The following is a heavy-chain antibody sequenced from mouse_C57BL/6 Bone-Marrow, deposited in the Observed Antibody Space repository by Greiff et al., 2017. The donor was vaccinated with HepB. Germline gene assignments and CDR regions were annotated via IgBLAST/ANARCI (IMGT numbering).Heavy chain of an antibody. CDR2: ISDGGSYT. CDR3: ARDPHYGSSLYYFDY. Sequence: EVMLVESGGGLVKPGGSLKLSCAASGFTFRSYAMSWVRQTPEKRPEWVATISDGGSYTYYPDNVKGRFTISRDNAKNNLYLQMSHLKSEDTAMYYCARDPHYGSSLYYFDYWGQGTTLTVSS. V-gene: IGHV5-4*01. CDR1: GFTFRSYA. D-gene: IGHD1-1*01. J-gene: IGHJ2*01.